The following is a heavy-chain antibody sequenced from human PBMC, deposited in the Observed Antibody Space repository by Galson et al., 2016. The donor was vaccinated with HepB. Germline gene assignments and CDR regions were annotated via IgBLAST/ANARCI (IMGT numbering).Heavy chain of an antibody. CDR2: ISYTGDT. V-gene: IGHV4-39*01. Sequence: LSLTCTVSGDTVTTTSSFWAWIRQPPGKGLEWIGNISYTGDTFYNPSLKSRVALSVDTSQNQFSLRLTSVTVADTAVYYCAKFTTVTSPPWFHPRGRGTLVT. CDR1: GDTVTTTSSF. J-gene: IGHJ5*02. CDR3: AKFTTVTSPPWFHP. D-gene: IGHD1-14*01.